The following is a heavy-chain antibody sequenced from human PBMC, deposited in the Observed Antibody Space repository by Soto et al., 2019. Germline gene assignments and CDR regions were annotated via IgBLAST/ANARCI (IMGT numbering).Heavy chain of an antibody. Sequence: QVQLQESGPGLVKPSETLSLTCTVSGGSISSYYWSCIRQPPGKGLEWIGYIYYSGSTNYNPSLRSRVTISVDTYKNQFSLKLSSVTAADTAVYYCARAWGRVFDYWGQGTLVTVSS. D-gene: IGHD3-16*01. J-gene: IGHJ4*02. V-gene: IGHV4-59*01. CDR3: ARAWGRVFDY. CDR1: GGSISSYY. CDR2: IYYSGST.